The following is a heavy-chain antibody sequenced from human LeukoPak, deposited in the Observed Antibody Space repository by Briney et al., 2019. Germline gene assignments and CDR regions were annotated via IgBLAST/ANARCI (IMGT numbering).Heavy chain of an antibody. CDR3: ARPRDGYNFGAFDV. CDR2: IHYSGRT. J-gene: IGHJ3*01. Sequence: SETLSLTCSVSGDYISTYFWSWIRQPPGKGLEWIGNIHYSGRTNYNPSFKSRVTISVDTSKNQFSLKLSSVTAADTAIYYCARPRDGYNFGAFDVWGQGTLVSVSS. V-gene: IGHV4-59*08. CDR1: GDYISTYF. D-gene: IGHD5-24*01.